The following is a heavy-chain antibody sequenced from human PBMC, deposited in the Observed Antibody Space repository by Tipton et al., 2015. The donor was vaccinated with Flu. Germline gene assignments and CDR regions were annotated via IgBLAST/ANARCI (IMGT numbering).Heavy chain of an antibody. CDR3: ARGSRDTRDAFGI. V-gene: IGHV4-39*07. CDR1: GDSMTSSRYY. D-gene: IGHD2-15*01. Sequence: TLSLTCSVSGDSMTSSRYYWGWIRQPPGKGLEWIGSIYFSGTPYYSPSLESRVTISEDTSKNQFSLTVIAVTAADTAMYYCARGSRDTRDAFGIWGQGTMVTASS. CDR2: IYFSGTP. J-gene: IGHJ3*02.